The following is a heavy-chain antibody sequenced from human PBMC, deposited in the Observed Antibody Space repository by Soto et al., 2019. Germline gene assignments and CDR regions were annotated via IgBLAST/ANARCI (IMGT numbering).Heavy chain of an antibody. CDR2: INPSDGST. CDR3: ARGSGAATDY. D-gene: IGHD6-19*01. J-gene: IGHJ4*02. CDR1: GYTFTSYY. V-gene: IGHV1-46*03. Sequence: ASVKVSCKASGYTFTSYYIHWVRQAPGHGLEWMGIINPSDGSTTYGRKVQGRVTMTRDTSTSTVYMELSSLRSEDTAVYYCARGSGAATDYWGQGTLVTVSS.